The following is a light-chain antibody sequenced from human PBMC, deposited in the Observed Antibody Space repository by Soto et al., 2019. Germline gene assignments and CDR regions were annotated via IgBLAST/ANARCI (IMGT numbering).Light chain of an antibody. Sequence: QSVLTQPPSVSGAPGQRVTISCTGSSSNIGAGFDVHWYHQIAGTAPKLLIYGNSNRPSGVPDRFSGSKSGTSASLAINGLQAEDEAQYYCQSYDNSLSGSWVFGGGTKLTDL. CDR1: SSNIGAGFD. J-gene: IGLJ3*02. CDR2: GNS. V-gene: IGLV1-40*01. CDR3: QSYDNSLSGSWV.